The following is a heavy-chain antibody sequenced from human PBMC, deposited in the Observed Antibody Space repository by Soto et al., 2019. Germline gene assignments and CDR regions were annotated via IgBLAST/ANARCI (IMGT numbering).Heavy chain of an antibody. J-gene: IGHJ4*02. CDR2: VSGSGDST. CDR3: ATSNYGERD. V-gene: IGHV3-23*01. Sequence: ELQVLESGGGLVQPGGSLRLTCAASGFTLSEYGTSWVRQAPGKGLEGVSFVSGSGDSTYYTDSVKGRFTICRDSSKNTVCLKMNSLRAEDTDVYYCATSNYGERDWGQGTLVTVSS. D-gene: IGHD3-10*01. CDR1: GFTLSEYG.